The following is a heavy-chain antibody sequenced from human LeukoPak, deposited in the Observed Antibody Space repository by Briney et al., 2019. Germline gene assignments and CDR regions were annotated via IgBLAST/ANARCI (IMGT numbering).Heavy chain of an antibody. CDR2: ISGSGGDT. J-gene: IGHJ4*02. Sequence: GGSLRLSCAASGFTFNTYAMNWVRQVPGKGLEWVSGISGSGGDTYYADSVKGRFTISRDNAKNTLYLQMNSLRVEDTAVYYCARGRPHGNDYWGQGTLVTVSS. CDR1: GFTFNTYA. CDR3: ARGRPHGNDY. V-gene: IGHV3-23*01. D-gene: IGHD4-23*01.